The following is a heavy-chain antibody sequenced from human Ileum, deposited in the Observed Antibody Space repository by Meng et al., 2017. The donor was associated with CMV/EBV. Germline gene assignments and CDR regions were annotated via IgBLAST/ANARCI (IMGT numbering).Heavy chain of an antibody. CDR2: MSPNSGKT. CDR3: ARAPVVTGDLDF. Sequence: ASVKVSCKASGYTFTHYDINWVRQAPGQGLEWMGWMSPNSGKTDYAQNFQVRITLTRNTAITTAYLELTSLRSDDTAVYYCARAPVVTGDLDFWGQGTLVTVSS. V-gene: IGHV1-8*02. CDR1: GYTFTHYD. D-gene: IGHD7-27*01. J-gene: IGHJ4*02.